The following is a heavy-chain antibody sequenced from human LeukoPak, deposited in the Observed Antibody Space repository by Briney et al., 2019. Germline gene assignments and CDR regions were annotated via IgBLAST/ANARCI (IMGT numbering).Heavy chain of an antibody. V-gene: IGHV3-7*01. CDR1: GFTFSGYS. CDR3: ARGSAVPDP. CDR2: IKQDGSEK. Sequence: GGSLRLSCEASGFTFSGYSLSEVRQAPGRGLEWVASIKQDGSEKYYVDSVKGRFTISRDNAKNSLYLQMNSLRAEDTAVYYYARGSAVPDPWGQGTLVTVSS. J-gene: IGHJ5*02. D-gene: IGHD6-19*01.